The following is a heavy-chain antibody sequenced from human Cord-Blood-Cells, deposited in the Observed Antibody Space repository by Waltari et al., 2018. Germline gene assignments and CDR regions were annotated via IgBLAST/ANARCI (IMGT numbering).Heavy chain of an antibody. CDR3: ARAIAAAGAFDI. V-gene: IGHV4-59*01. CDR1: GASTSSYY. D-gene: IGHD6-13*01. Sequence: QVQLQESGPGLVKPSETLSLTCTVSGASTSSYYWRWIRQPPGKGLEWIGYIYYSGSTNYNPSPKSRVTISVDTSKNQFSLKLSSVTAADTAVYYCARAIAAAGAFDIWGQGTMVTVSS. J-gene: IGHJ3*02. CDR2: IYYSGST.